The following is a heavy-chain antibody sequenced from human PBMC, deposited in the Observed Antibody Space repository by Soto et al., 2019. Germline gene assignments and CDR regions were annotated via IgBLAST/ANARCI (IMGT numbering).Heavy chain of an antibody. Sequence: EVKLVESGGGLVQPGRSLRLSCAASGFTFDNYAMHWVRQAPGTGLEWVSGISWNGGSVGYADSVKGRFTISRDNAKNSLYLQMNGLRAEDTAFYYCAKAATSLVVASNPFDYWGQGTLVTVTS. CDR3: AKAATSLVVASNPFDY. V-gene: IGHV3-9*01. J-gene: IGHJ4*02. D-gene: IGHD2-15*01. CDR1: GFTFDNYA. CDR2: ISWNGGSV.